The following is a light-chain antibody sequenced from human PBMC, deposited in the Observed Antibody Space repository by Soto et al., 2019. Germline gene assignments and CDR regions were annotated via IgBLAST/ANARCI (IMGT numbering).Light chain of an antibody. J-gene: IGKJ1*01. Sequence: ESVLTQSPGTLSLSPGEKATLSCRASQSVSSSYLAWYQQKPGQAPRLLIYGASSRATGIPDRFSGNGSGTDFTFTVSRLEPEDFAVYYCQQFGSSSWTFGQGTKVDIK. CDR1: QSVSSSY. CDR3: QQFGSSSWT. CDR2: GAS. V-gene: IGKV3-20*01.